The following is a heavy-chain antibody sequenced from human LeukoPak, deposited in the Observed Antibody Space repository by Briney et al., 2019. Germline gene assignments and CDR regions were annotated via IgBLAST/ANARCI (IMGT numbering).Heavy chain of an antibody. J-gene: IGHJ6*03. V-gene: IGHV2-70*11. CDR1: GFSLSTSGMC. CDR3: ARIRAYCSSTSCYGYYYYYMDV. D-gene: IGHD2-2*01. Sequence: SGPTLVNPTQTLTLTCTFSGFSLSTSGMCVSWIRQPPGKALEWLARIDWDDYKYYSTSLKTRLTISKDTSKNQVVLTMTNMDPVDTATYYCARIRAYCSSTSCYGYYYYYMDVWGKGTTVTVSS. CDR2: IDWDDYK.